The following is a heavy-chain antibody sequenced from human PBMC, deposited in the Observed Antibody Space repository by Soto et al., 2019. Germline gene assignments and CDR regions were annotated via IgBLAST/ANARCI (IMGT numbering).Heavy chain of an antibody. CDR2: ISGGGGST. V-gene: IGHV3-23*01. Sequence: GLSMRLSCAASGLTISSYAMSWVLQATGKGLEWVSVISGGGGSTYYADSVKGRFTISRDNSKNTLYLQMNSLRAEDTAVYYCEKGQYSGSYSSFDYWGQGTLVTVSS. J-gene: IGHJ4*02. D-gene: IGHD1-26*01. CDR1: GLTISSYA. CDR3: EKGQYSGSYSSFDY.